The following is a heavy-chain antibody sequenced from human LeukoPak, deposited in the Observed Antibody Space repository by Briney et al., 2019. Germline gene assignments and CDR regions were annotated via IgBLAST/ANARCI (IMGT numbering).Heavy chain of an antibody. CDR3: ARGFGDYVDYWYFDL. J-gene: IGHJ2*01. V-gene: IGHV4-59*01. CDR1: GGSISSYY. Sequence: SETLSLTCTVSGGSISSYYWSWIRQPPGKGLEWIGYIYYSGSTNYNPSLKSRVTISVDTSKNQFSLKLSSVTAADTAVYYCARGFGDYVDYWYFDLWGRGTLVTVSS. CDR2: IYYSGST. D-gene: IGHD4-17*01.